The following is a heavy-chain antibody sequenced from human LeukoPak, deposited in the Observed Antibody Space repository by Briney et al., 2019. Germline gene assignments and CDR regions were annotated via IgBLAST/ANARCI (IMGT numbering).Heavy chain of an antibody. Sequence: PRASVKVSCKASGCTFSSYAINWVRQAPGQGLEWVGGIIPNFSKANYAQKFQGRVTITTDKSTSTAYMELSSLRSEDTAVYYCAGGRQLRYFDWLLSPEDWGQGTLVTVSS. V-gene: IGHV1-69*05. J-gene: IGHJ4*02. CDR2: IIPNFSKA. D-gene: IGHD3-9*01. CDR3: AGGRQLRYFDWLLSPED. CDR1: GCTFSSYA.